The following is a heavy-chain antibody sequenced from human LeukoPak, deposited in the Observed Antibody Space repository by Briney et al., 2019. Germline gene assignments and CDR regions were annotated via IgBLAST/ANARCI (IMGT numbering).Heavy chain of an antibody. CDR1: GFTVSSNY. Sequence: GGSLRLSCAASGFTVSSNYMSWVRQAPGKGLEWVSVIYSGGSTYYADSVKGRFTISRDNSKNTLYLQMNSLGAEDTAVYYCARQRAGSYFDYWGQGTLVTVSS. CDR3: ARQRAGSYFDY. CDR2: IYSGGST. V-gene: IGHV3-53*01. J-gene: IGHJ4*02. D-gene: IGHD1-26*01.